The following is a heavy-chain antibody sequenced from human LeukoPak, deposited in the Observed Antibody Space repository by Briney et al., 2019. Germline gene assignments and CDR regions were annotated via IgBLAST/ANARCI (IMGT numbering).Heavy chain of an antibody. CDR2: INPTNGRT. CDR1: GYTFTDYF. J-gene: IGHJ4*02. CDR3: ARWGRISHSGGYYDY. D-gene: IGHD3-22*01. Sequence: ASVKVSCKASGYTFTDYFVHWVRQAPGQGLEWMGWINPTNGRTNYAKKFEGRVTSTRETSISTVSMELSRQTSDDTAVYYCARWGRISHSGGYYDYGAQGTRVSVSS. V-gene: IGHV1-2*02.